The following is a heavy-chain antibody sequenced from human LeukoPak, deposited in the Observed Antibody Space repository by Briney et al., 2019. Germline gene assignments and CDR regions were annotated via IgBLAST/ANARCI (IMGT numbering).Heavy chain of an antibody. D-gene: IGHD3-10*01. CDR2: ITSTSSYI. J-gene: IGHJ4*02. V-gene: IGHV3-21*04. Sequence: GGSLRLSCAASGFIFSTYSMDWVRQAPGKGLEWVSSITSTSSYIYYADSVRGRFTISRDNSKNTLYLQMNSLRAEDTAVYYCAKDLHYGSGSFDYWGQGTLVTVSS. CDR1: GFIFSTYS. CDR3: AKDLHYGSGSFDY.